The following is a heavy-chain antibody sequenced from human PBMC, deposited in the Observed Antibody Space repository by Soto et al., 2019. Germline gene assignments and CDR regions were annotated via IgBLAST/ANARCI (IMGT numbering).Heavy chain of an antibody. CDR2: ISYDGSNK. CDR3: AKGSPFGVVIADP. Sequence: GGSLRLSCAASGFTFSSYGMHWVRQAPGKGLEWVAVISYDGSNKYYADSVKGRFTISRDNSKNTLYLQMNSLRAEDTAVYYCAKGSPFGVVIADPWGQGTLVTVSS. V-gene: IGHV3-30*18. J-gene: IGHJ5*02. D-gene: IGHD3-3*01. CDR1: GFTFSSYG.